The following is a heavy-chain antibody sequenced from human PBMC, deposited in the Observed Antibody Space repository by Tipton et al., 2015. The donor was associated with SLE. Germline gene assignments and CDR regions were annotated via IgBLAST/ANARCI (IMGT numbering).Heavy chain of an antibody. CDR3: ARAARTETIFRNRYFDY. CDR2: INHSGST. CDR1: GGSFSGYY. J-gene: IGHJ4*02. V-gene: IGHV4-34*01. Sequence: LRLSCAVYGGSFSGYYWSWIRQPPGKGLEWIGEINHSGSTNYNPSLKSRVTMSVDTSKNQFSLKLSSVTAADTAVYYCARAARTETIFRNRYFDYWGPGSLVTVSS. D-gene: IGHD3-3*01.